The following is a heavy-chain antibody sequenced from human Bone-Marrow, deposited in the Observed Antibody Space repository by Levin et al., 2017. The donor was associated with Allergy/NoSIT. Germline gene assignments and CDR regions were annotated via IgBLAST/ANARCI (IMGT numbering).Heavy chain of an antibody. D-gene: IGHD2-8*01. CDR1: RGSLSSNY. J-gene: IGHJ5*02. CDR3: ARQDILQIYDTTNYPPLDP. Sequence: NPGGSLRLSCSLSRGSLSSNYWTWIRQPAGKGLEWIGRIHTRGTANYNPSLKSRVTMSVDTSRNQFSLSLTSVTAADRAIYSCARQDILQIYDTTNYPPLDPWGQGILVTVSS. CDR2: IHTRGTA. V-gene: IGHV4-4*07.